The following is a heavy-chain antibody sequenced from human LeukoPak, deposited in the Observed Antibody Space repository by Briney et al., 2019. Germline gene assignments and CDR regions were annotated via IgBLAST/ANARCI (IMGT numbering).Heavy chain of an antibody. J-gene: IGHJ4*02. CDR2: IKSKTDGGTT. V-gene: IGHV3-15*01. CDR1: GFTFSNAW. Sequence: GGSLRLSCAASGFTFSNAWMSWVRQAPGKGLEWVGRIKSKTDGGTTDYAAPVKGRFTISRDDSKNTLYLQMNSLKTEDTAVYYCTTAYSNFWSRVFDYWGQGTLVTVSS. D-gene: IGHD4-11*01. CDR3: TTAYSNFWSRVFDY.